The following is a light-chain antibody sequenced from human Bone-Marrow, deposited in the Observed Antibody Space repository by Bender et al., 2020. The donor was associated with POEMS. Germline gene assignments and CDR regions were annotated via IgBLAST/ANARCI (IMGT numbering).Light chain of an antibody. CDR2: DVS. Sequence: QSALTQPASVSGSPGQSITISCTGTSNNLGYYNYVSWYQRHPGKAPKLMIYDVSNRPSGVSNRFSGSKSGSTASLTISGLLAEDEADYHCCSYAGHTYVFGAGTKVTVL. V-gene: IGLV2-23*02. CDR1: SNNLGYYNY. CDR3: CSYAGHTYV. J-gene: IGLJ1*01.